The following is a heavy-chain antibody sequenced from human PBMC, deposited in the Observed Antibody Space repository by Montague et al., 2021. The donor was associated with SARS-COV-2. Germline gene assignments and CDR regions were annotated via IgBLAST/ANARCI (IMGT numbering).Heavy chain of an antibody. CDR1: GFTFSSYS. D-gene: IGHD2-21*01. CDR3: ARDGYSGTYYYYYGMDV. J-gene: IGHJ6*02. Sequence: SLRLSCAASGFTFSSYSMNWVRQAPGKGLEWVAVIWYDGSSKYYADSVKGRFTISRDNSKTTLYLHMNSLRAEDTAVYYCARDGYSGTYYYYYGMDVWGQGTTVTVSS. CDR2: IWYDGSSK. V-gene: IGHV3-33*08.